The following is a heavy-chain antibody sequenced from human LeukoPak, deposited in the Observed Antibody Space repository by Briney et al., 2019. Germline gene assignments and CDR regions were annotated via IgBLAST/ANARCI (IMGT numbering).Heavy chain of an antibody. CDR3: ARHPTNYYGSGAYTTSYYYIDI. CDR2: IQASGNS. J-gene: IGHJ6*03. V-gene: IGHV4-4*09. CDR1: GGSISPYA. D-gene: IGHD3-10*01. Sequence: PSETLSLTCTVSGGSISPYAWSWIRQPPGKGLEWIGYIQASGNSNYNPSPKSRVTISLVTSNNQFSLKLRSVTAADTAVYYCARHPTNYYGSGAYTTSYYYIDIWGKGTTVTVSS.